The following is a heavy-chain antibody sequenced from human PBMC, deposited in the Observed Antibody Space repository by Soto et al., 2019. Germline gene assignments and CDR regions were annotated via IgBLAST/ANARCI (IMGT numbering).Heavy chain of an antibody. D-gene: IGHD6-13*01. CDR2: ISGSGGST. Sequence: PGGSLRLSCAASGFTFSNYAMSWVRQAPGKGLEWVSGISGSGGSTYYADSVKGRFTISRDNSKNTLYLQMNSLRAEDTAVYYCAIAAGYSSSWSFDYWGQGTLVTVSS. J-gene: IGHJ4*02. CDR3: AIAAGYSSSWSFDY. CDR1: GFTFSNYA. V-gene: IGHV3-23*01.